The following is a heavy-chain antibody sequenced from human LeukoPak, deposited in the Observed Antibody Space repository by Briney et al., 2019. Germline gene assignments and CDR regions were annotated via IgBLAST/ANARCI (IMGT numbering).Heavy chain of an antibody. CDR1: GYTFTGYY. V-gene: IGHV1-2*02. CDR3: ARESTVTSRTDAFDI. CDR2: INPNSGGT. D-gene: IGHD4-17*01. Sequence: ASVKVSCKASGYTFTGYYMHWVRQAPGQGLEWMGWINPNSGGTNYAQKFQGRVTITRDTSISTAYMELSRLRSDDTAVYYCARESTVTSRTDAFDIWGQGTMVTVSS. J-gene: IGHJ3*02.